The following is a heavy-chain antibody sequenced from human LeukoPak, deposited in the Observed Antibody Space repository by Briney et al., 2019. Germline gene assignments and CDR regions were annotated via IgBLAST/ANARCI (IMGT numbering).Heavy chain of an antibody. J-gene: IGHJ6*03. CDR3: ARGPTDCSSTSCPPYYYMDV. V-gene: IGHV4-34*01. CDR1: GGSFSGYF. Sequence: PSETLSLTCAVYGGSFSGYFWSWSRQPPGKGLEWIGEINHSGGTDYNPSLKSRVTISVDTSKNQFSLKLSSVTAADTAVYYCARGPTDCSSTSCPPYYYMDVWGKGTTVTVSS. CDR2: INHSGGT. D-gene: IGHD2-2*01.